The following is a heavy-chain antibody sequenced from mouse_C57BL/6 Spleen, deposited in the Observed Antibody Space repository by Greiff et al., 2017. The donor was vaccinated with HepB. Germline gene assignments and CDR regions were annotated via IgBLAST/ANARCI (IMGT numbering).Heavy chain of an antibody. CDR1: GFNIKDYY. V-gene: IGHV14-2*01. CDR2: IDPEDGET. CDR3: AAYGNYEDYAMDY. Sequence: VQLQQSGAELVKPGASVKLSCTASGFNIKDYYMHWVKQRTEQGLEWIGRIDPEDGETKYAPKFQGKATITADPSSNTAYLQLSSLTSEDTAVYYCAAYGNYEDYAMDYWGQGTSVTVAS. D-gene: IGHD2-1*01. J-gene: IGHJ4*01.